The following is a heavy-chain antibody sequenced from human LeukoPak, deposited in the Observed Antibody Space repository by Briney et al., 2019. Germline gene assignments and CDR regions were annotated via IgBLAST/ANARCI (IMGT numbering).Heavy chain of an antibody. V-gene: IGHV3-9*01. CDR3: AKARIYSNYYFDY. J-gene: IGHJ4*02. Sequence: GGSLRLSCAASGFTFDDYAMHWVRQAPGKGLEWVSGISWNSGSIGYADSVKGRFTISRDNAKNSLCLQMNSLRAEDTALYYCAKARIYSNYYFDYWGQGTLVTVSS. CDR1: GFTFDDYA. D-gene: IGHD4-11*01. CDR2: ISWNSGSI.